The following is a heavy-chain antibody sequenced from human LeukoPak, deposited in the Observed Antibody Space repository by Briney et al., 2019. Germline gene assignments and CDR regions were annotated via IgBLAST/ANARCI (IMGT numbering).Heavy chain of an antibody. CDR1: GGTFSSYA. Sequence: ASVKVSCKASGGTFSSYAISWVRQAPGQGLEWMGGIIPIFGTANYAQKFQGRVTITTDESTSTAYMELSSLRSEDTAVYYCARGLVGATKGPPYFDYWGQGTLVTVSS. V-gene: IGHV1-69*05. D-gene: IGHD1-26*01. CDR2: IIPIFGTA. J-gene: IGHJ4*02. CDR3: ARGLVGATKGPPYFDY.